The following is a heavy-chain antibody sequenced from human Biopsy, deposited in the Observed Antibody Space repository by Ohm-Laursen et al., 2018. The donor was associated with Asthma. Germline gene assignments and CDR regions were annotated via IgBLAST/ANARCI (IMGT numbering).Heavy chain of an antibody. CDR3: AKDRVAGRSYYFDY. J-gene: IGHJ4*02. CDR1: GFNFHNYG. D-gene: IGHD6-13*01. V-gene: IGHV3-30*18. Sequence: SPRLSCTASGFNFHNYGMKWVRRAPGKGLEWVAQILFDGRKINYPDSVKGRFTISRDNSKNMVYLQMNSLRPEDTAVYYCAKDRVAGRSYYFDYWGQGSLVSVSS. CDR2: ILFDGRKI.